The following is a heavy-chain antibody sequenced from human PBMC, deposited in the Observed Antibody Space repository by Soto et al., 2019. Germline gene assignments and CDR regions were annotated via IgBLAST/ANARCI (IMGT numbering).Heavy chain of an antibody. J-gene: IGHJ4*02. CDR2: ISYGGDNK. Sequence: QVQLVESGGGVVQPGRSLRLSCAASGFIFSDYAMHWVRQAPGKGLEWVAVISYGGDNKYYADSVRGRFAISRDNLKNTLDLKMNSLNPEDMAVYHCAKARHSTSWYGLEADFWGQGTLVTVSS. CDR3: AKARHSTSWYGLEADF. CDR1: GFIFSDYA. V-gene: IGHV3-30*09. D-gene: IGHD6-13*01.